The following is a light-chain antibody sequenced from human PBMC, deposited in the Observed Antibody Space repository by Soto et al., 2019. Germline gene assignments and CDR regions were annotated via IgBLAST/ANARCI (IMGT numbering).Light chain of an antibody. CDR3: AAWDDSLSGRV. CDR2: KNN. CDR1: SSNIGSNH. Sequence: QSVLTQPPSASGTPGQRVTISCSGSSSNIGSNHVYWYQQVPGTAPKLLIYKNNQRPSGVPDRFSGSKSGTSASLAISGLRSEDEADYYCAAWDDSLSGRVFGGGTKVTVL. V-gene: IGLV1-47*01. J-gene: IGLJ3*02.